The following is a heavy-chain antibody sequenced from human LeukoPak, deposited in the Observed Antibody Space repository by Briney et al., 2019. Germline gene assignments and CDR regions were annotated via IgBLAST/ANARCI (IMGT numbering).Heavy chain of an antibody. V-gene: IGHV1-8*01. Sequence: GASVKVSCKASGYTFTSYDINWVRQATGQGLEWMGWMNPNSGNTGYAQKFQGRVTMTRNTSISTAYMELSSLRSEDTAVYYCARAHHYYDSSGYYPWYFDYWGQGTLVTVSS. CDR1: GYTFTSYD. J-gene: IGHJ4*02. CDR2: MNPNSGNT. D-gene: IGHD3-22*01. CDR3: ARAHHYYDSSGYYPWYFDY.